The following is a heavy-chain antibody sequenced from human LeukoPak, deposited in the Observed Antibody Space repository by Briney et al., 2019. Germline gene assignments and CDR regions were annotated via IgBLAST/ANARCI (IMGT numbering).Heavy chain of an antibody. CDR1: GFTFSSYG. CDR2: IKSKTDGGTT. J-gene: IGHJ4*02. D-gene: IGHD3-10*01. V-gene: IGHV3-15*01. Sequence: PGGSLRLSCAASGFTFSSYGMHWVRQAPGKGLEWVGRIKSKTDGGTTDYAAPVKGRFTISRDDSKNTLYLQMNSLKTEDTAVYYCARASIVRGVNFDYWGQGTLVTVSS. CDR3: ARASIVRGVNFDY.